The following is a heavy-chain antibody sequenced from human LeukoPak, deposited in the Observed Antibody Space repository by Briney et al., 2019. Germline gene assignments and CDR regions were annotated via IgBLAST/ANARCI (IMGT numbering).Heavy chain of an antibody. Sequence: SETLSLTCTVSGGSISSSSYYWGWIRQPPGKGLEWIGSIYYSGSTYYNPSLKSRVTISVDRSKNQFSPKLSSVTAADTAVYYCASQADLPLWGQGTLVTVSS. J-gene: IGHJ4*02. CDR3: ASQADLPL. V-gene: IGHV4-39*07. CDR2: IYYSGST. CDR1: GGSISSSSYY. D-gene: IGHD2-15*01.